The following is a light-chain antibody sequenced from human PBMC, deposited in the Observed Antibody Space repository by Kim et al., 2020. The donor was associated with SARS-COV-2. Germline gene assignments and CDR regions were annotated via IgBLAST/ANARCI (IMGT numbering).Light chain of an antibody. Sequence: SSELTQDPAVSVALGQTVRITCQGDSLRSYYATWSQQKPGQAPILVIYVKNNRPSGIPDRFSGSSSGNTASLTIPGTQAGDEADYYCTSRDSNDNVVFGG. V-gene: IGLV3-19*01. CDR3: TSRDSNDNVV. CDR2: VKN. CDR1: SLRSYY. J-gene: IGLJ2*01.